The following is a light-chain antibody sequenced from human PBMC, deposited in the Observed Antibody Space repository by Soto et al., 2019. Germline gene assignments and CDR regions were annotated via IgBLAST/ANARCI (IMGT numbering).Light chain of an antibody. J-gene: IGKJ4*01. CDR3: QQYGYPQLA. V-gene: IGKV3-20*01. CDR1: QSISSNY. CDR2: GAS. Sequence: EIVLTQSPGTLSLSPGETVTLSCRASQSISSNYVAWFQHKPGQAPRLLIYGASSRAPGIPERFSGSGSGTAFSLTITRLEPEDSAGLYCQQYGYPQLAFGGGTKVEIK.